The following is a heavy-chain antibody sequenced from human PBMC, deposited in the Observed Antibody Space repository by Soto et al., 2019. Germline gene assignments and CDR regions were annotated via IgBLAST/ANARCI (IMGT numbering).Heavy chain of an antibody. D-gene: IGHD3-22*01. J-gene: IGHJ4*02. CDR2: IRSKAYGGTT. Sequence: PGGSLRLSCTTSGFTFGDCAMSWFRQAPGKGLEWVGFIRSKAYGGTTEYAASVKGRFTISRDDSKSIAYLQMNSLKTEDTAVYYCTREWGTYYDSSGYLRFDYWGQGTLVTVSS. CDR1: GFTFGDCA. V-gene: IGHV3-49*03. CDR3: TREWGTYYDSSGYLRFDY.